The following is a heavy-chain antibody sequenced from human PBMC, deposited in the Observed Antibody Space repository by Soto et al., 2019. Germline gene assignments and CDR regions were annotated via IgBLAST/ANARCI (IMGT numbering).Heavy chain of an antibody. CDR2: IYSGGST. J-gene: IGHJ3*02. D-gene: IGHD2-15*01. CDR3: ARECSGGSCSAYDAFDI. Sequence: EVQLVESGGGLVQPGGSLRLSCAASGFTVSSHYMSWVRQAPGKGLEWVSVIYSGGSTYYADSVKGRFTISRDNSKNTLYLQMNSLRAEDTAVYYCARECSGGSCSAYDAFDIWGQGTMVTVSS. CDR1: GFTVSSHY. V-gene: IGHV3-66*01.